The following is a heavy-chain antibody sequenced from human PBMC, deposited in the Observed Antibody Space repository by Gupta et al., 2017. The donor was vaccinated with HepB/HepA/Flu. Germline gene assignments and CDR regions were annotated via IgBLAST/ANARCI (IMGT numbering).Heavy chain of an antibody. CDR1: GFTFRNYA. V-gene: IGHV3-23*01. Sequence: EVQLFESGGGLVQPGSSLRLSCAASGFTFRNYAMSWVRQAPGKGLEWVSAMSGGGRTTYYADSVKGRCSSARDNSKNTLYLQMNSLGAEDTAVYYYAKGGDSVSYNVQGYYYFATDVGGQVTTITISS. J-gene: IGHJ6*02. CDR2: MSGGGRTT. D-gene: IGHD1-26*01. CDR3: AKGGDSVSYNVQGYYYFATDV.